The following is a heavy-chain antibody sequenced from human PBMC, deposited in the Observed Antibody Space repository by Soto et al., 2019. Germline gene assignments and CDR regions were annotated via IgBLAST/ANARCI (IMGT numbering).Heavy chain of an antibody. J-gene: IGHJ4*02. D-gene: IGHD2-8*01. CDR2: IWYDGSNK. V-gene: IGHV3-33*01. CDR3: ARAGDIVLMVYALDY. CDR1: GFTFSSYG. Sequence: GGSLRLSCAASGFTFSSYGMHWVRQAPGKGLEWVAVIWYDGSNKYYADSVKGRFTISRDNSKNTLYLQMNSLRAEDTAVYYCARAGDIVLMVYALDYWGQGTLVTVSS.